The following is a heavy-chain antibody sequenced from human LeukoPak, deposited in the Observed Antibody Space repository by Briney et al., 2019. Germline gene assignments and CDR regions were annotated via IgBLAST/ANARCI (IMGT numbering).Heavy chain of an antibody. D-gene: IGHD1-26*01. CDR2: IYHSGST. Sequence: SETLSLTCAVSGGSISSGGYSWSWIRQPPRKGLEWIGYIYHSGSTYYNPSLKSRVTISVDKPKNQFSLKPSSVTAADMAVYYCASARWDVWGQGILVTVSS. J-gene: IGHJ4*02. CDR3: ASARWDV. CDR1: GGSISSGGYS. V-gene: IGHV4-30-2*01.